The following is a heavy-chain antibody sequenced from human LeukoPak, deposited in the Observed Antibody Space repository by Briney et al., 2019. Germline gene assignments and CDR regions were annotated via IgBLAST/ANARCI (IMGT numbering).Heavy chain of an antibody. CDR2: IYHSGST. D-gene: IGHD6-13*01. J-gene: IGHJ6*03. CDR3: ARARSAAAGRYYYYYYMDV. Sequence: SETLSLTCTVSGYSISSGYYWGWIRQPPGKGLEWIGSIYHSGSTYYNPSLKSRVTISVDTSKNQFSLKLSSVTAADTAVYYCARARSAAAGRYYYYYYMDVWGKGTTVTVSS. V-gene: IGHV4-38-2*02. CDR1: GYSISSGYY.